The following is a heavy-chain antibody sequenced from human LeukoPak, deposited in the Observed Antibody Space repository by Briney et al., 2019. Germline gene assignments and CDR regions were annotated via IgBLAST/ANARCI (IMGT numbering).Heavy chain of an antibody. Sequence: SVKVSCKASGGTFSSYAISWVRQAPGQGLEWMGGIIPIFGTANYAQKFQGRVTITADESTSTAYMELSSLRSEDTAVYYCAREKSHSNYNWFDPWGQGTQVTVSS. CDR3: AREKSHSNYNWFDP. D-gene: IGHD4-11*01. V-gene: IGHV1-69*13. J-gene: IGHJ5*02. CDR1: GGTFSSYA. CDR2: IIPIFGTA.